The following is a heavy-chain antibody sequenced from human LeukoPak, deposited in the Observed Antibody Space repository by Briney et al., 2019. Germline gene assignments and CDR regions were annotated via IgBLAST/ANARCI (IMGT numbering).Heavy chain of an antibody. D-gene: IGHD2-2*02. J-gene: IGHJ4*02. CDR2: INWNGGST. V-gene: IGHV3-20*04. CDR3: ARGSVARPLDY. Sequence: GGSLRLSCAASGFTFSSYAMSWVRQAPGKGLEWVSGINWNGGSTGYADSVKGRFTISRDNAKNSLYLQMNSLRAEDTALYYCARGSVARPLDYWGQGTLVTVSS. CDR1: GFTFSSYA.